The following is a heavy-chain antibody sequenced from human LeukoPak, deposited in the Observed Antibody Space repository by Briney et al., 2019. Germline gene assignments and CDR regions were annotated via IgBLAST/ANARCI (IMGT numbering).Heavy chain of an antibody. D-gene: IGHD3-3*01. CDR3: ARDPGLFGVVIMPFDY. CDR1: GGTFSSYA. Sequence: SVKVSCKASGGTFSSYAISWVRQAPGQGLEWMGRIIPILGIANYAQKFQGRVTITADKSTSTAYMELSSLRSEDTAVYYCARDPGLFGVVIMPFDYWGQGTPVTVSS. J-gene: IGHJ4*02. V-gene: IGHV1-69*04. CDR2: IIPILGIA.